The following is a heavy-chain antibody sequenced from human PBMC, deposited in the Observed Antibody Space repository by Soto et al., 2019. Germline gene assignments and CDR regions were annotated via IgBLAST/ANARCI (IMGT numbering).Heavy chain of an antibody. CDR2: NNAGNGNT. J-gene: IGHJ4*02. Sequence: GDSVKAPCKASGYTFTRYAMQCVRQAPGQRLKWMGWNNAGNGNTKYSKKFQGRVTITRDTSASTAYMELSSLRSEDTAVYYCARVFRPGYSGYEDYWGQGTLVTVSS. CDR3: ARVFRPGYSGYEDY. V-gene: IGHV1-3*01. CDR1: GYTFTRYA. D-gene: IGHD5-12*01.